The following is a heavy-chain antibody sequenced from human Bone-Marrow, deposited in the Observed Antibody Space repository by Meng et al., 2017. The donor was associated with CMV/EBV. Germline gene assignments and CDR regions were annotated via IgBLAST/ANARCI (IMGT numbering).Heavy chain of an antibody. D-gene: IGHD3-10*01. Sequence: ASVKVSCKASGYTFTGYYIHWVRQALGQGLEWMGWINPNSGDTNYAQNFQGRVTMTRDTFFSTSYMELSTLKSDDTAVYYCARRGGDYQFDFWGQGTLVTVSS. V-gene: IGHV1-2*02. J-gene: IGHJ4*02. CDR2: INPNSGDT. CDR1: GYTFTGYY. CDR3: ARRGGDYQFDF.